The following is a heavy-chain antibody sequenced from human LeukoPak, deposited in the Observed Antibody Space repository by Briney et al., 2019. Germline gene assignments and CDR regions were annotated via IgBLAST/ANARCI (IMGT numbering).Heavy chain of an antibody. V-gene: IGHV5-51*01. J-gene: IGHJ3*02. CDR3: ARSGGNYYSI. Sequence: GGSLRLSCGASGFTFSSYWMSWVRQAPGKGLEWMGIIYPGDSDTIYSPSFQGQVTISADNSTSTANLQWSSLKGSDTAMYYRARSGGNYYSIWGQGTMVTISS. CDR2: IYPGDSDT. CDR1: GFTFSSYW. D-gene: IGHD1-26*01.